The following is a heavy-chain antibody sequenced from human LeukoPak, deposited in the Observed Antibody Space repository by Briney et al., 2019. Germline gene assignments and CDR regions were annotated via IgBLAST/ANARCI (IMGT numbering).Heavy chain of an antibody. CDR2: MNPNSGNT. J-gene: IGHJ5*02. D-gene: IGHD6-19*01. Sequence: GASVKVFCKASGYTFTSYDINWVRQATGQGLEWMGWMNPNSGNTGYAQKFQGRVTMTRNTSISTAYMELSSLRSEDTAVYYCARRRRMSSGWYGNWFDPWGQGTLVTVSS. V-gene: IGHV1-8*01. CDR3: ARRRRMSSGWYGNWFDP. CDR1: GYTFTSYD.